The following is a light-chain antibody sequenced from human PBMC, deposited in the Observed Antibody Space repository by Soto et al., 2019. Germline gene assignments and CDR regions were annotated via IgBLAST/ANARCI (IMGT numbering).Light chain of an antibody. J-gene: IGKJ2*01. CDR3: MQALQTPRT. Sequence: DLVMTQSPLSLPVTPGEPASISCRSSQSLLHSNGYNYLDWYLQKPGQSPQLLIYLGSNRASGVPDRFSGSGSGTDFTLKISRVEGEDVGVYYCMQALQTPRTYGQGTKLEIK. CDR1: QSLLHSNGYNY. V-gene: IGKV2-28*01. CDR2: LGS.